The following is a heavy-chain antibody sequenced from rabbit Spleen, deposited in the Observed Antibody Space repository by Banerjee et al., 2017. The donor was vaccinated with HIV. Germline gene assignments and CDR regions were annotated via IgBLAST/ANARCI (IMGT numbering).Heavy chain of an antibody. D-gene: IGHD2-1*01. CDR3: VRDQAGDADYGPYYLNL. CDR2: IYGGVVGST. CDR1: GFSFSTDYY. Sequence: QQLEESGGGLVKPGASLTLTCTASGFSFSTDYYMCWVRQAPGKGLESIACIYGGVVGSTYYANWVNGRFTISSHNAQNTLYLQLSSLTAADTATYFCVRDQAGDADYGPYYLNLWGPGTLVTVS. J-gene: IGHJ4*01. V-gene: IGHV1S40*01.